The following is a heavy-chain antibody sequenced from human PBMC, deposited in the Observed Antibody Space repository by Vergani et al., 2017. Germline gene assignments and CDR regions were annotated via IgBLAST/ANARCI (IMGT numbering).Heavy chain of an antibody. D-gene: IGHD6-19*01. V-gene: IGHV3-9*01. CDR3: AKDRGVAGSHAFDI. Sequence: EVQLVESGGGLVQPGRSLRLSCAASGFTFDDYAMHWVRQAPGKGLEWVSGISWNSGSIGYADSVKGRFTISRDNAKNSLYPQMNSLRAEDTALYYCAKDRGVAGSHAFDIWGQGTMVTVSS. CDR2: ISWNSGSI. J-gene: IGHJ3*02. CDR1: GFTFDDYA.